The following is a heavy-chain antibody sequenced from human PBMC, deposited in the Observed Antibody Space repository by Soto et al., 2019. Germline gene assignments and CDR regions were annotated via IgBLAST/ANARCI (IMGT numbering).Heavy chain of an antibody. CDR1: GFTFSNYG. J-gene: IGHJ4*02. V-gene: IGHV3-23*01. Sequence: EVQLLGSGGGLVQPGESLRLSCAASGFTFSNYGMTWVRQAPGKGLEWVSAISAGEGSAFYTDSVKGRFTISRDNSRNTLYLQMNSLRAEDTATYYCGRLVTGTWFGDYWCQGTLVSVSS. CDR2: ISAGEGSA. CDR3: GRLVTGTWFGDY. D-gene: IGHD6-19*01.